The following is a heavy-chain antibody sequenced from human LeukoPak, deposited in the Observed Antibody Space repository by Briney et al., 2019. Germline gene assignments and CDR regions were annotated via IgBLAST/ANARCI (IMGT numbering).Heavy chain of an antibody. Sequence: PSETLSLTCTVSGGSISSYYWSWIRQPPGEGLEWIGYIYYSGSTNYNPSLKSRVTISVDTSKNQFSLKLSSVTAADTAVYYCASESGTGDFDYWGQGTLVTVSS. CDR2: IYYSGST. V-gene: IGHV4-59*01. D-gene: IGHD1-26*01. J-gene: IGHJ4*02. CDR1: GGSISSYY. CDR3: ASESGTGDFDY.